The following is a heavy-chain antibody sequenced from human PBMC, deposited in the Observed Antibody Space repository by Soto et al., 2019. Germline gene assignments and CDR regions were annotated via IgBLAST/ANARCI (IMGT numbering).Heavy chain of an antibody. CDR3: AREASMVRGVIITYFDY. CDR2: IYYSGST. J-gene: IGHJ4*02. D-gene: IGHD3-10*01. CDR1: GGSISSGGYY. Sequence: QVQLQESGPGLVKPSQTLSLTCTVSGGSISSGGYYWSWIRQHPGKGLEWIGYIYYSGSTYYNPFLKSRVTISVDTSKNQFSLKLSSVTAADTAVYYCAREASMVRGVIITYFDYWGQGTLVTVSS. V-gene: IGHV4-31*03.